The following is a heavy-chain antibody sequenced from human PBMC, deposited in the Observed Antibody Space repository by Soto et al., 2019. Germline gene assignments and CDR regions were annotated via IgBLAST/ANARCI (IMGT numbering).Heavy chain of an antibody. CDR1: GYTFTNYG. CDR2: INVYNGNT. D-gene: IGHD3-10*01. J-gene: IGHJ5*02. CDR3: ARGVGSGSYYNQDNWFDP. V-gene: IGHV1-18*01. Sequence: QVQLVQSGGEVKKPGASVKVSCKASGYTFTNYGISWVRQAPGQVLEWMGWINVYNGNTKYAQKVQGRVTMTTDTSTSTAYMELRSLRSDDTAVYYCARGVGSGSYYNQDNWFDPWGQGTLVTVSS.